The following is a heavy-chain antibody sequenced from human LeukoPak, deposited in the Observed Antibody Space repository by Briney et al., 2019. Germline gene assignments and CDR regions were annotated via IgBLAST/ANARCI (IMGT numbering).Heavy chain of an antibody. CDR2: INGDGSST. Sequence: GGSLRLSCAASGFTFSNYAMHWVRQAPGKGLVWVSHINGDGSSTSYADSVKGRFTISRDNAKNTLYLQMNSLRAEDTAVYYCARESSYGMDVWGQGTTVTVSS. CDR3: ARESSYGMDV. CDR1: GFTFSNYA. J-gene: IGHJ6*02. V-gene: IGHV3-74*01.